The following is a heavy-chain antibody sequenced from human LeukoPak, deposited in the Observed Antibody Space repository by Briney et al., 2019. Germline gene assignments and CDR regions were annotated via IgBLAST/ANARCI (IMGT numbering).Heavy chain of an antibody. CDR1: GGTFSSYA. J-gene: IGHJ4*02. V-gene: IGHV1-69*13. CDR2: IIPIFGTA. D-gene: IGHD2-15*01. Sequence: SVKVSCKASGGTFSSYAISWVRQAPGQGLEWMGGIIPIFGTANYAQKFQGRVTITADESTSTAYMELSSLRSEDTAVYYCARMGLLLPTFDYWGQGTLVTVSS. CDR3: ARMGLLLPTFDY.